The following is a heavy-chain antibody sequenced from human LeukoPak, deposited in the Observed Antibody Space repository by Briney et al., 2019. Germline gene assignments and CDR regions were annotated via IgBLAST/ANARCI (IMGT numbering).Heavy chain of an antibody. D-gene: IGHD2-15*01. CDR1: GFTFSDHY. V-gene: IGHV3-72*01. Sequence: GGSLRLSCAASGFTFSDHYMDWVRQAPGKGLEWVGRTRNKANSYATAYAASVKGRFTISRDDSKNTAYLQMNSLKTEDTAVYYCTRAPIVVVVAAKEANAFDIWGQGTMVTVSS. CDR3: TRAPIVVVVAAKEANAFDI. CDR2: TRNKANSYAT. J-gene: IGHJ3*02.